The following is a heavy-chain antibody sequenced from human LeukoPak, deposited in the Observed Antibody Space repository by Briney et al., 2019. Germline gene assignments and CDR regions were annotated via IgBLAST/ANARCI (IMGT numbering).Heavy chain of an antibody. CDR2: IYYSGST. CDR1: GDSLSSHY. J-gene: IGHJ4*02. V-gene: IGHV4-59*11. Sequence: PSETLSLTCTVFGDSLSSHYWSWIRQSPGKGLEWIGYIYYSGSTNYNPSLKSRVTISVDTSKNQFSLKLSSVTAADTAVYYCARVPYYYGSADYWGQGTLVTVSS. CDR3: ARVPYYYGSADY. D-gene: IGHD3-10*01.